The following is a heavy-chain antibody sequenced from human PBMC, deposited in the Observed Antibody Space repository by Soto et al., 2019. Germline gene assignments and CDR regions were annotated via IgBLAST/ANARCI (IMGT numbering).Heavy chain of an antibody. CDR3: ARGPSSAAGNGYYAMDV. Sequence: ASVKVSCKASGYTFTSYAMHWVRQAPGQRLEWMGWINAGNGNTKYSQKFQGRVTITRDTSASTAYMELSSLRSEDTAVYYCARGPSSAAGNGYYAMDVWGQGTTVTVSS. CDR1: GYTFTSYA. J-gene: IGHJ6*02. V-gene: IGHV1-3*01. D-gene: IGHD6-13*01. CDR2: INAGNGNT.